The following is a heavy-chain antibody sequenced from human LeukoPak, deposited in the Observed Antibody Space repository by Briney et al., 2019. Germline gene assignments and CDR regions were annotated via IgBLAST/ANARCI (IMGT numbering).Heavy chain of an antibody. J-gene: IGHJ4*02. D-gene: IGHD3-3*01. Sequence: SETLSLTCSVSGASLSSYYWGWIRQSPGKGLEWLGYISDTGKTDYNPSLKSRGTLSLDTSKNQFSLRLTSVTAADTAVYYCVTGYYEPFDNWGQGALVTVST. CDR3: VTGYYEPFDN. V-gene: IGHV4-59*01. CDR1: GASLSSYY. CDR2: ISDTGKT.